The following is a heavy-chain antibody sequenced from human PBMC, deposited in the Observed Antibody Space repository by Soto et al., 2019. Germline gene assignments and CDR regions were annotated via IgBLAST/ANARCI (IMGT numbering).Heavy chain of an antibody. Sequence: PWGSLRLSWVSSVFFVSIDYMNWVRQAPGKALEWVSIIYSDGTIDYAKSVKGRFTISRDNSKNTLYLQMHSLTVEDTALYYCARGGASSGFDYWGQGTLVTVSS. J-gene: IGHJ4*02. CDR3: ARGGASSGFDY. CDR2: IYSDGTI. CDR1: VFFVSIDY. V-gene: IGHV3-53*01. D-gene: IGHD3-22*01.